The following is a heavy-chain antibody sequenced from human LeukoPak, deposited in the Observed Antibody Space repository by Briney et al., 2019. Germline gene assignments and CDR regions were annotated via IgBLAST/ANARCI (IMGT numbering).Heavy chain of an antibody. D-gene: IGHD3-16*01. CDR3: ANVGESSGY. J-gene: IGHJ4*02. CDR2: ISYDGSNK. V-gene: IGHV3-30-3*01. Sequence: AGGSLRLSCAASGFTFSSYAMYWVRQAPGKGLEWVAVISYDGSNKYYADSVKGRFTISRDNSKNTLYLQMNSLRAEDTAVYYCANVGESSGYWGQGTLVTVSS. CDR1: GFTFSSYA.